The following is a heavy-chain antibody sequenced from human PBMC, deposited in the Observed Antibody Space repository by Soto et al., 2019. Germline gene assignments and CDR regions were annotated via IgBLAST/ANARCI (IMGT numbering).Heavy chain of an antibody. Sequence: PGGSLRLSCAASGFTFSSYSMNWVRQAPGKGLEWVSYISSSSSTIYYADSVKGRFTISRDNAKNSLYLQMNSLRAEDTAVYYCARARFMITFGGVIAKRNDAFDIWGQGTMVTVSS. CDR3: ARARFMITFGGVIAKRNDAFDI. J-gene: IGHJ3*02. D-gene: IGHD3-16*02. CDR1: GFTFSSYS. CDR2: ISSSSSTI. V-gene: IGHV3-48*01.